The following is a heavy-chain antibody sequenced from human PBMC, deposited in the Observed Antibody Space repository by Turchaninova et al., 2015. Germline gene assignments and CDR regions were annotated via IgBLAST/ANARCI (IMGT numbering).Heavy chain of an antibody. CDR1: GGTFSTYS. V-gene: IGHV1-69*01. CDR3: ARGGGVINGYYYYMDV. CDR2: INPIFGAP. D-gene: IGHD3-10*01. Sequence: GGTFSTYSISWVRQAPGQGLEWMGGINPIFGAPNYAQKFQGRATITADESTSTAYMELSSLRSEDTAVYYCARGGGVINGYYYYMDVWGKGTSVTVSS. J-gene: IGHJ6*03.